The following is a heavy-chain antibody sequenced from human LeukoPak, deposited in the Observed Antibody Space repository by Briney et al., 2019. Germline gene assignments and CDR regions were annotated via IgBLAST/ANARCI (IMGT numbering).Heavy chain of an antibody. CDR3: ARGGFGGSSSYFDY. Sequence: AASVKVSCKTSGGTFSSYAISLVRQAPGRGLEWMGRIIPIFGTANYAQKFQGRVTITTDESTSTAYMELSSLRSEDTAVYYCARGGFGGSSSYFDYWGQRTLVTVSS. J-gene: IGHJ4*02. V-gene: IGHV1-69*05. D-gene: IGHD1-26*01. CDR2: IIPIFGTA. CDR1: GGTFSSYA.